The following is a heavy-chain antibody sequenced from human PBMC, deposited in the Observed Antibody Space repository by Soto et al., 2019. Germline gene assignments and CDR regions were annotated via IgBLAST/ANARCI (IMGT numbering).Heavy chain of an antibody. Sequence: ESGGGVVQPGTSLRLSCAASGFTFKTHAMHWVRQAPGKGLEWMAVIAYDGNEKFYADSVKGRFTISRDNSKNALYLQINTLRNEDTAVYYCGKDWGDDVPYYYGVDVWGQGTTVTVSS. V-gene: IGHV3-30*18. J-gene: IGHJ6*02. CDR1: GFTFKTHA. CDR2: IAYDGNEK. CDR3: GKDWGDDVPYYYGVDV. D-gene: IGHD3-10*01.